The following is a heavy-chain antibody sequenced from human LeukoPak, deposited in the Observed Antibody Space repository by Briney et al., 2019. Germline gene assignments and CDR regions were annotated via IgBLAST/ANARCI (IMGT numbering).Heavy chain of an antibody. CDR1: GFGYSMHV. CDR2: ISDSGDRT. V-gene: IGHV3-23*01. CDR3: AKAYSSGWFPFDS. D-gene: IGHD6-13*01. J-gene: IGHJ4*02. Sequence: GGSLRVSCAASGFGYSMHVVSWVRQAPGKGLEWVSGISDSGDRTRYADSVKGRFTVTRDNSKNTLDLQMNSLTVEDTAIYYCAKAYSSGWFPFDSWGQGTLVTVSS.